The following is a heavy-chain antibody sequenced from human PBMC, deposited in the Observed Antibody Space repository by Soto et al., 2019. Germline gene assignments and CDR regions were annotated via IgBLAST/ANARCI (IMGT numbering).Heavy chain of an antibody. CDR2: INAGNGNT. CDR1: GYTFTSYA. J-gene: IGHJ2*01. CDR3: ARIEISLRYFDL. V-gene: IGHV1-3*01. D-gene: IGHD3-16*02. Sequence: QVPLVQSGAEVKKPGASVKVSCKASGYTFTSYAMHWVRQAPGQRLEWMGWINAGNGNTKYSQKFQGRVTITRDTSASTAYMELSSLRSEDTAVYYCARIEISLRYFDLWGRGTLVTVSS.